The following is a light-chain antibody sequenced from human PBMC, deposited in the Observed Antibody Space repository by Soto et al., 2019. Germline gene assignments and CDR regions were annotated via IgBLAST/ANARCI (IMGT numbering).Light chain of an antibody. Sequence: EIVMTQSPATLSASPGERATLSCRASQSVSSNLAWYQQKPGQAPSLLIYGASTRATDIPARFSGSGSGTEFTLTISSLQSEDFALYYCQQYNNWRTFGQGTKVEIK. CDR1: QSVSSN. J-gene: IGKJ1*01. CDR3: QQYNNWRT. V-gene: IGKV3-15*01. CDR2: GAS.